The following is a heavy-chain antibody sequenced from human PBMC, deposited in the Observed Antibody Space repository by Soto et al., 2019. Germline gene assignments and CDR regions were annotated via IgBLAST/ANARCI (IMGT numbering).Heavy chain of an antibody. J-gene: IGHJ6*02. Sequence: SETLSLTCTVSGGSIGSSSYYWGWIRQPPGKGLEWIGSIYYSGSTYYNPSLKSRVTISVDTSKNQFSLKLSSVTAADTAVYYCARQRYNWNYYYGMDVWGQGTTVTVSS. D-gene: IGHD1-20*01. CDR3: ARQRYNWNYYYGMDV. CDR2: IYYSGST. CDR1: GGSIGSSSYY. V-gene: IGHV4-39*01.